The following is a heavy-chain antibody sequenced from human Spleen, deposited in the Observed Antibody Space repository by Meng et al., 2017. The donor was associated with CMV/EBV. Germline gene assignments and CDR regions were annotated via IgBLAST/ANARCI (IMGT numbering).Heavy chain of an antibody. CDR3: ARDEGLWREAAHYYYGMDV. J-gene: IGHJ6*02. D-gene: IGHD2-15*01. V-gene: IGHV1-46*01. Sequence: ASVKVSCKASGYSFTRYYMHWVRRAPGQGLEWMGIINPSGGSTTYAQKFQGRVTMTRDTSTNTVYMEMSSLRSEDTAVYYCARDEGLWREAAHYYYGMDVWGQGTTVTVSS. CDR2: INPSGGST. CDR1: GYSFTRYY.